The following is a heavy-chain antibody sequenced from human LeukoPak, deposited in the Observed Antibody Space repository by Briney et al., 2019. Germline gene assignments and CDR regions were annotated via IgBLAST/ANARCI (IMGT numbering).Heavy chain of an antibody. CDR3: AIPLLAYCGGDCYPPLSYGVDI. CDR1: GFTFSSYA. CDR2: ISDSGDST. V-gene: IGHV3-23*01. J-gene: IGHJ6*02. Sequence: GGSLRLSCAASGFTFSSYAMNWVRQAPGKGLEWVSGISDSGDSTYYADSVKGRFTISRDNSKNTLYLHMNSLRAEDTAVYYCAIPLLAYCGGDCYPPLSYGVDIWGPGTTVTVSS. D-gene: IGHD2-21*02.